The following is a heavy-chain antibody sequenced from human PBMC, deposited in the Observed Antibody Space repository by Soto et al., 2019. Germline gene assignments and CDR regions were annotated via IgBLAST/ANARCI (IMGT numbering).Heavy chain of an antibody. J-gene: IGHJ6*03. CDR2: MNPNSGNT. CDR3: ARGVYPPDYYYYYMDV. D-gene: IGHD1-20*01. V-gene: IGHV1-8*01. CDR1: GYTFTSYD. Sequence: ASVKVSCKASGYTFTSYDINWVRQATGQGLEWMGWMNPNSGNTGYAQKFQGRVTMTRNTSISTAYMELSSLRSEDTAVYYCARGVYPPDYYYYYMDVWGKGTTVTVSS.